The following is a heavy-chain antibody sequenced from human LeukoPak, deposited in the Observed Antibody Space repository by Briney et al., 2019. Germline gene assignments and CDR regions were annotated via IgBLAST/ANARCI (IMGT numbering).Heavy chain of an antibody. D-gene: IGHD5-12*01. CDR2: IYTSGST. J-gene: IGHJ6*03. Sequence: PSETLSLTCTVSGGSISSGSYYWSWIRQPAGKGLEWIGRIYTSGSTNYNPSLKSRVTISVDTSKNQFSLKLSSVTAADTAVYYCARSPVATILYYYYYYMDVWGKGTTVTVSS. CDR1: GGSISSGSYY. V-gene: IGHV4-61*02. CDR3: ARSPVATILYYYYYYMDV.